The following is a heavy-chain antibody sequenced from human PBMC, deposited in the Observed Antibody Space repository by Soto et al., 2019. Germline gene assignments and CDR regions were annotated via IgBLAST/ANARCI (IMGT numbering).Heavy chain of an antibody. CDR3: ARAGPQWLADAFDI. V-gene: IGHV4-4*02. Sequence: SETLSLTCAVSSGSISSSNWWSWVRQPPGKGLEWIGEIYHSGSTNYNPSLKSRVTISVDKSKNQFSLKLSPVTAADTAVYYCARAGPQWLADAFDIWGQGTMVTVSS. CDR2: IYHSGST. D-gene: IGHD6-19*01. CDR1: SGSISSSNW. J-gene: IGHJ3*02.